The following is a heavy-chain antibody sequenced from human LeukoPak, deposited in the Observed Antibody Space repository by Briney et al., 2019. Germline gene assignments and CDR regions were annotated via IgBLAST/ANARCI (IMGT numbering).Heavy chain of an antibody. V-gene: IGHV3-11*01. CDR3: STSYSSSWPLDY. CDR1: GFTFSDYY. Sequence: SPGGSLRLSCAASGFTFSDYYMSWIRQAPGKGLEWVSYISSSGSTIYYADSVKGRFTISRDNAKNSLYLRMNSLRAEDTAVYYCSTSYSSSWPLDYWGQGTLVTVSS. J-gene: IGHJ4*02. CDR2: ISSSGSTI. D-gene: IGHD6-13*01.